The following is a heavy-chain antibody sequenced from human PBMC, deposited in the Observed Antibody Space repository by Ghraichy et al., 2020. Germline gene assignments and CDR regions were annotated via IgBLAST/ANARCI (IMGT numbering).Heavy chain of an antibody. D-gene: IGHD7-27*01. CDR1: GFTFSSYW. CDR2: INSDGSTT. Sequence: GSLRLSCAASGFTFSSYWMHWARQAPGKGLVWFSHINSDGSTTTYADSVKGRFTIFRDNAKNMLYLQLNILRAEDTAVYYCVKGSGADCWGQGALVTVSS. CDR3: VKGSGADC. V-gene: IGHV3-74*01. J-gene: IGHJ4*02.